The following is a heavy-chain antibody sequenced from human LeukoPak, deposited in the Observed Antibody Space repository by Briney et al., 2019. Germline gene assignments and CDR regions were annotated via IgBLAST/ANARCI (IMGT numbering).Heavy chain of an antibody. CDR1: GFTFSDYY. CDR3: TRGPIQLWLYYGMDV. J-gene: IGHJ6*02. Sequence: GGSLRLSCAASGFTFSDYYMSWIRQAPGKGLEWVSYISSSSSYTNYADSVKGRFTISRDNAKNSLYLQMNSLRAEDTAVYYCTRGPIQLWLYYGMDVWGQGTTVTVSS. CDR2: ISSSSSYT. V-gene: IGHV3-11*05. D-gene: IGHD5-18*01.